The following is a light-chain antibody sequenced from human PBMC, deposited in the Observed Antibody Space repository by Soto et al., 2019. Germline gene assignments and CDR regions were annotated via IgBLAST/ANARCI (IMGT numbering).Light chain of an antibody. Sequence: QSALTQPASVSGSPVQSITISCVGTSGDIGDYNYVSWYQQHPGKVPKVIIYDVSNRPSGVSYRFSGTKSGNTASLTVSGLQAEDEADYYCCSYTRSGTLIFGTGTQLTVL. CDR1: SGDIGDYNY. CDR2: DVS. CDR3: CSYTRSGTLI. V-gene: IGLV2-14*01. J-gene: IGLJ1*01.